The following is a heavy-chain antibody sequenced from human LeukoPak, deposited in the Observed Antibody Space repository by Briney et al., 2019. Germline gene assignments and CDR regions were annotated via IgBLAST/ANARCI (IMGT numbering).Heavy chain of an antibody. D-gene: IGHD3-10*01. J-gene: IGHJ4*02. V-gene: IGHV3-33*01. CDR3: ARRGSKTYDFDY. Sequence: GGSLRLSCAASGFTFRSYGMHWVRQAPGKGLEWVAVIWSDGSDKYYADSVKGRFTISRDNYKNTLDLQMDSLRAEDTAVYYCARRGSKTYDFDYRGQGVLVTVSS. CDR1: GFTFRSYG. CDR2: IWSDGSDK.